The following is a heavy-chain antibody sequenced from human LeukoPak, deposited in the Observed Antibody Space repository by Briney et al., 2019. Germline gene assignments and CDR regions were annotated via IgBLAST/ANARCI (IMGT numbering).Heavy chain of an antibody. CDR2: ISNNGGYT. J-gene: IGHJ4*02. Sequence: GGSLRLSCAASGFTFSSYWMNWVRHAPGKGLEWVSAISNNGGYTYYADSVQGRFTISRDNSKSTLCLQMNSLRAEDTAVYYCAKQLGYCSDGSCYFPYWGQGTLVTVSS. V-gene: IGHV3-23*01. CDR3: AKQLGYCSDGSCYFPY. D-gene: IGHD2-15*01. CDR1: GFTFSSYW.